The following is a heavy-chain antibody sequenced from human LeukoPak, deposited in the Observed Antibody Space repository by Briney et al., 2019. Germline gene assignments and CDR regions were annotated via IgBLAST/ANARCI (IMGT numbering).Heavy chain of an antibody. CDR3: ARGRQNDY. CDR1: GGSISSSNYY. V-gene: IGHV4-39*01. CDR2: ISYSGNT. Sequence: PSETLSLTCTVSGGSISSSNYYWGWIRQPPGKGLEWIGSISYSGNTYYNPSLKSRVTISVDPSKNQFSLKLSSVTAADTAVYYCARGRQNDYWGQGTLVTVSS. J-gene: IGHJ4*02.